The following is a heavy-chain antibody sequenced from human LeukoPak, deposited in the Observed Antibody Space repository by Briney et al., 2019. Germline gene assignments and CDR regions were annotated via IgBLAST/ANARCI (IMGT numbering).Heavy chain of an antibody. Sequence: ASVKVSCKASGYTFTSYGISWVRQAPGQWLEWMGWISAYNGNTNYAQKLQGRVTMTTDTSTSTAYMELRSLRSDDTAVYYCARANYDSSGYYFDYWGQGTLVTVSS. V-gene: IGHV1-18*01. CDR1: GYTFTSYG. D-gene: IGHD3-22*01. CDR2: ISAYNGNT. CDR3: ARANYDSSGYYFDY. J-gene: IGHJ4*02.